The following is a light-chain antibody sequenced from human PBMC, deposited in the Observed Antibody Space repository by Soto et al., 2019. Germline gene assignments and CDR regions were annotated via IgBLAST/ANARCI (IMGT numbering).Light chain of an antibody. Sequence: QSALTQPASVSGSPGQSITISCTGTSSDVGGYNYVSWYQQHPGKAPQLIIYEVSTRPSGVSYRFSGSKSGNTASLTISGLQTEDEADYYCSSYTSNNTSVLFGGGTKLTVL. CDR1: SSDVGGYNY. J-gene: IGLJ2*01. V-gene: IGLV2-14*01. CDR3: SSYTSNNTSVL. CDR2: EVS.